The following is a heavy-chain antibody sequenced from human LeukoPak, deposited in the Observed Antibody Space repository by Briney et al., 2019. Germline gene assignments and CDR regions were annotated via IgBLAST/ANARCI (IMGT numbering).Heavy chain of an antibody. CDR2: MNPYSDNT. J-gene: IGHJ3*02. V-gene: IGHV1-8*03. CDR1: GYTFNFYD. CDR3: ARGRRDVFDI. Sequence: ASVKVSCKASGYTFNFYDIHWVRQAAGQGLEWMGWMNPYSDNTGYAQKFMGRITLTRNTSTSVAYMELTNLRSEDTAVYFCARGRRDVFDIWGQGTTVIVS.